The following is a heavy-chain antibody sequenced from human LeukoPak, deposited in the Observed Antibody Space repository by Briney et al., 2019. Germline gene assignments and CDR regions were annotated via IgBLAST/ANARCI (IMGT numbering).Heavy chain of an antibody. D-gene: IGHD3-22*01. J-gene: IGHJ4*02. V-gene: IGHV3-9*01. Sequence: GGSLRLSCAASGFTFDDYAMHWVRQAPGKGLEWVSGISWNSGSIGYADSVKGRFTISRDNAKNSLYLQMNSLRAEDTALYYCAKARGYYDSSGYSGEFFDYWGQGTLVTVSS. CDR3: AKARGYYDSSGYSGEFFDY. CDR1: GFTFDDYA. CDR2: ISWNSGSI.